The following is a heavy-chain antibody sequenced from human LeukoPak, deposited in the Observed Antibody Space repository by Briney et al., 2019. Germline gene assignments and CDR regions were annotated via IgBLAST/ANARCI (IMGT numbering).Heavy chain of an antibody. J-gene: IGHJ4*02. CDR3: ARDGIVGATAPPFDY. Sequence: PGGSLRLSCAASGFTFSSYGMHWVRQAPGKGLEWVAFIRYDGSNKYYADSVKGRFTISRDNSKNTLYLQMNSLRAEDTAVYYCARDGIVGATAPPFDYWGQGTLVTVSS. V-gene: IGHV3-30*02. D-gene: IGHD1-26*01. CDR1: GFTFSSYG. CDR2: IRYDGSNK.